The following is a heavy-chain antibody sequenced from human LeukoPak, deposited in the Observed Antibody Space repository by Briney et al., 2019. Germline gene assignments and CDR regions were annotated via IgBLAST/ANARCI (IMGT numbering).Heavy chain of an antibody. CDR3: AREYPGYST. D-gene: IGHD5-18*01. CDR1: GYSFPNYD. CDR2: MTTKSGET. J-gene: IGHJ5*01. Sequence: ASVKVSCKASGYSFPNYDINWVRQATGQGLEWMGWMTTKSGETGYSQKFQGRVFITRDTSINTAYMQLSSLGSDDTAVYYCAREYPGYSTWGQGTLVTVSS. V-gene: IGHV1-8*03.